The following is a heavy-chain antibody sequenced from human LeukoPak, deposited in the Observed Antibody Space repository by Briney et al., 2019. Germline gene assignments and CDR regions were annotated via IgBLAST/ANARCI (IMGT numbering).Heavy chain of an antibody. D-gene: IGHD3-10*01. V-gene: IGHV4-4*07. J-gene: IGHJ4*02. CDR1: GGSISSYY. CDR2: IYTSGST. Sequence: SETLSLTCTVSGGSISSYYWSWIRQPAGKGLEWIGRIYTSGSTNYNPSLKSRVTISVDTSKNQFSLKLSSVTAADTAVYYCARHMVRGVRFDYWGQGTLVTVSS. CDR3: ARHMVRGVRFDY.